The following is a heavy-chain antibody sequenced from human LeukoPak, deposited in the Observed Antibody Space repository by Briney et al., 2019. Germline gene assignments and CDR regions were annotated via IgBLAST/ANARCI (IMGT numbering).Heavy chain of an antibody. CDR1: GGAFRGEV. CDR2: MNHSGNS. J-gene: IGHJ4*02. CDR3: ARYGSGEDDSSGYYLSQCDY. D-gene: IGHD3-22*01. Sequence: TSETLSLTCAVSGGAFRGEVWSWIRQPPSPGLEWRGEMNHSGNSNYNLSLNNRVTISADTSKNQFSLKLRAVIRADTAVYYCARYGSGEDDSSGYYLSQCDYWGQGTLVSVS. V-gene: IGHV4-34*01.